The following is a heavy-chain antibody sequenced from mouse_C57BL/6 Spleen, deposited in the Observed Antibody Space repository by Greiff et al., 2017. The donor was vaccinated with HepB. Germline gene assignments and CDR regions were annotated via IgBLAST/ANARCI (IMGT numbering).Heavy chain of an antibody. CDR2: IYPGDGDT. D-gene: IGHD2-4*01. Sequence: VKLQQSGPELVKPGASVKISCKASGYAFSSSWMNWVKQRPGKGLEWIGRIYPGDGDTNYNGKFKGKATLTADKSSSTAYMQLRSLTSEASAVYFCARLVLDYDWGYYAMDYWGQGTSVTVSS. CDR1: GYAFSSSW. CDR3: ARLVLDYDWGYYAMDY. V-gene: IGHV1-82*01. J-gene: IGHJ4*01.